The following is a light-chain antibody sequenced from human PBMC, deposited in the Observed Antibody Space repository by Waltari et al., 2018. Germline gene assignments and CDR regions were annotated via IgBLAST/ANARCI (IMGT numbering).Light chain of an antibody. CDR2: WAS. V-gene: IGKV4-1*01. J-gene: IGKJ2*01. CDR3: QQYYTSPYT. CDR1: QTVLYSSNNKNY. Sequence: DIVMTQSPDSLTVSLGERATINCKSSQTVLYSSNNKNYLAWYQQKPGQPPKLVIYWASTRESGVPDRFSAIGSGTDFNFTISSLQAEDVAVYYCQQYYTSPYTFAQGTKLEI.